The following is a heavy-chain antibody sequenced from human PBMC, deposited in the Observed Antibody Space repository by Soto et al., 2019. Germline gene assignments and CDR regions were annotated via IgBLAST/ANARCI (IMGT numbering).Heavy chain of an antibody. CDR3: ARSPLYSSGWHQTYYYGMDV. CDR2: ISAYNGNT. D-gene: IGHD6-19*01. Sequence: QVQLLQSGADVKKPGAKVKVSCKASGYTFTSYGISWVRQAPGQGLEWMGWISAYNGNTNYAQKLQGRVTMTTDTSTSTAYMELSSLRSDDTAVYYCARSPLYSSGWHQTYYYGMDVWGQGTTVTVSS. CDR1: GYTFTSYG. J-gene: IGHJ6*02. V-gene: IGHV1-18*01.